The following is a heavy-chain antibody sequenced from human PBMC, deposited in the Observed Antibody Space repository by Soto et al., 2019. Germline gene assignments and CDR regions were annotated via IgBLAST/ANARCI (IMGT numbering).Heavy chain of an antibody. CDR1: GGSISTNW. CDR3: ARLIAVSGTRGFDF. J-gene: IGHJ4*02. V-gene: IGHV4-4*02. Sequence: QVQLQESGPGLMKPSGTLSLTCAVSGGSISTNWWSWVRQPPGKGLEWIGEIYHSGRTNYNPYLMNRATVSMDKSQNLLSLNLNSVTAADTAVYYCARLIAVSGTRGFDFWGQGTLVTVSS. CDR2: IYHSGRT. D-gene: IGHD6-19*01.